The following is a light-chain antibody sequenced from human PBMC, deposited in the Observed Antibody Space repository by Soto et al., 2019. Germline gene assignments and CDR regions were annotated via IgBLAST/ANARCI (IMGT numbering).Light chain of an antibody. CDR2: AAS. Sequence: DTQMTQSPSSLSASVGDRVTITCRASQPISSSYLSWNQQKPGKAPKLLIYAASSLQTGVPSRFSGSGSGTDFTLTISSLQPEDFATYYCQQSYTSPRTFGQGTKVEIK. CDR3: QQSYTSPRT. V-gene: IGKV1-39*01. CDR1: QPISSSY. J-gene: IGKJ1*01.